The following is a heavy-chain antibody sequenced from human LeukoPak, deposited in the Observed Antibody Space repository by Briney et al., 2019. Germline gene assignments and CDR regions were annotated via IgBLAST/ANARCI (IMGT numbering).Heavy chain of an antibody. CDR1: GGTFSSYA. Sequence: GASVKVSCKASGGTFSSYAISWVRQAPGQGLEWMGGIIPIFGTANYAQKFQGRVTITADESTSTAYMELSSLRSEDTAVYYCARPSSSTVTTGYYGMDVWGQGTTVTVSS. CDR2: IIPIFGTA. CDR3: ARPSSSTVTTGYYGMDV. V-gene: IGHV1-69*13. J-gene: IGHJ6*02. D-gene: IGHD4-17*01.